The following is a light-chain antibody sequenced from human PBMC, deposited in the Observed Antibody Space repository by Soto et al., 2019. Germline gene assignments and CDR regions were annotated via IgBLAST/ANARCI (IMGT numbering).Light chain of an antibody. CDR2: GAS. CDR3: QHYRSSPLT. CDR1: QSVSSGD. V-gene: IGKV3-20*01. Sequence: VLTQSPGTLSLSPGERATLFCRAGQSVSSGDLAWYQQKPGQAPRLLIYGASNRATGIPDRFSGSGSGTDFTLTINSLEREDVAVYYCQHYRSSPLTFGGVTKVEIK. J-gene: IGKJ4*01.